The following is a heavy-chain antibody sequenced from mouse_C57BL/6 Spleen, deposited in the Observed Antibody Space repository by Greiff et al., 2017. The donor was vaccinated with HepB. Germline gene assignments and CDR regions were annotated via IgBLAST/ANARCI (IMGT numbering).Heavy chain of an antibody. J-gene: IGHJ4*01. Sequence: VKLQESGAELVRPGTSVKVSCKASGYAFTNYLIEWVKQRPGQGLEWIGVINPGSGGTNYNEKFKGKATLTADKSSSTAYMQLSSLTSEDSAVYFCAREAYYSNAMDYWGQGTSVTVSS. CDR3: AREAYYSNAMDY. D-gene: IGHD2-5*01. V-gene: IGHV1-54*01. CDR2: INPGSGGT. CDR1: GYAFTNYL.